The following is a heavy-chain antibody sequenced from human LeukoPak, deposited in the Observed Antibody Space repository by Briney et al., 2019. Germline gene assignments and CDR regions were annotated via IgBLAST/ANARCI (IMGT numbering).Heavy chain of an antibody. CDR3: VKGITMIAKLPFDY. D-gene: IGHD3-22*01. CDR1: GFTFSSYA. CDR2: ISSNGGRT. V-gene: IGHV3-64D*09. Sequence: PGGSLRLSCSASGFTFSSYAMHWVRQAPGKGLEYVSGISSNGGRTDYADSVKGRFTISRDNSKNTLYLQMSSLRAEDTAVYYCVKGITMIAKLPFDYWGQGTLVTVSS. J-gene: IGHJ4*02.